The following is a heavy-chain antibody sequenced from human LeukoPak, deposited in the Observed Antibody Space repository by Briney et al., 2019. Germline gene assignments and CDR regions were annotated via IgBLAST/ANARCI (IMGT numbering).Heavy chain of an antibody. V-gene: IGHV3-7*01. CDR1: GFTFSSYW. Sequence: GGSLRLSCVASGFTFSSYWMSWVRQAPGKGLEWVANIKQDGSEKYYVDSVKGRFTISRDNAKNSLSLQMNSLRAEDTAVYYCAREDWLQPPRLNWYFDLWGRGTLVTVSS. CDR2: IKQDGSEK. D-gene: IGHD5-24*01. J-gene: IGHJ2*01. CDR3: AREDWLQPPRLNWYFDL.